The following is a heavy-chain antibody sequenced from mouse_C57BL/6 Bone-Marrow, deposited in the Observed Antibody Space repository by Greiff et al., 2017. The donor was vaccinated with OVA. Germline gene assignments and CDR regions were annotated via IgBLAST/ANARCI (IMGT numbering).Heavy chain of an antibody. J-gene: IGHJ3*01. CDR1: GFTFSSYG. V-gene: IGHV5-6*02. Sequence: EVMLVESGGDLVKPGGSLKLSCAASGFTFSSYGMSWVRQTPDKRLEWVATISSGGSYTYYPDIVKGRFTISRDNAKNTLYLQMSSLKSEDTAMYYCARRYYGSSYVDYWGQGTLVTVSA. CDR2: ISSGGSYT. D-gene: IGHD1-1*01. CDR3: ARRYYGSSYVDY.